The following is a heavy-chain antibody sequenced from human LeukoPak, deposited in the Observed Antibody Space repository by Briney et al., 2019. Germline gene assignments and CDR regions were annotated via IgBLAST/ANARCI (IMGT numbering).Heavy chain of an antibody. CDR3: ARRTGTAGGNHFDY. CDR1: GGSISTSSHY. CDR2: GYYSGST. D-gene: IGHD1/OR15-1a*01. J-gene: IGHJ4*02. Sequence: SETLSLTCTVSGGSISTSSHYWGWTRQPPGKGLEWIGSGYYSGSTHYSPSLKSRVTISVDTSKNQFSLNLSSMTAADTAVYYCARRTGTAGGNHFDYWGQGTLVTVSS. V-gene: IGHV4-39*01.